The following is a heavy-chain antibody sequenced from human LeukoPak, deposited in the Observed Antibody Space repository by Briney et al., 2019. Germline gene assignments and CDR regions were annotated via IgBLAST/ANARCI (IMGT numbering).Heavy chain of an antibody. Sequence: GGSLRLSWAASGFTFSIYGMRWVRQAPGGGREWVSGISGNGGSTYYADSVKGRFTICRDNSSTTLYLQMNSLRAEDTAVYYCAKDLAWSFDYWGQGTLVTVSS. J-gene: IGHJ4*02. CDR1: GFTFSIYG. D-gene: IGHD2-8*02. CDR2: ISGNGGST. CDR3: AKDLAWSFDY. V-gene: IGHV3-23*01.